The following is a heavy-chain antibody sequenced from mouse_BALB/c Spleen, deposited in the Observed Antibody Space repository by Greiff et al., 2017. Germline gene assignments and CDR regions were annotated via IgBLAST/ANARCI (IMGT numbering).Heavy chain of an antibody. CDR1: GYAFTSYN. CDR3: ARRLYGSSEDYFDY. D-gene: IGHD1-1*01. Sequence: VQLKQSGPELVKPGASVKVSCKASGYAFTSYNMYWVKQSHGKSLEWIGYIDPYNGGTSYNQKFKGKDTLTVDKSSSTAYMHLNSLTSEDSAVYYCARRLYGSSEDYFDYWGQGSTLTVSS. V-gene: IGHV1S135*01. J-gene: IGHJ2*01. CDR2: IDPYNGGT.